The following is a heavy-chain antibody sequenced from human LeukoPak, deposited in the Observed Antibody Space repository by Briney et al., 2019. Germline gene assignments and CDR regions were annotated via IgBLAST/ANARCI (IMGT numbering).Heavy chain of an antibody. D-gene: IGHD2-15*01. CDR2: IRTKANSYTT. CDR3: AIVSSFDY. V-gene: IGHV3-72*01. CDR1: GFTFSDHY. J-gene: IGHJ4*02. Sequence: SLRLSCAASGFTFSDHYMDWVRQAPGKGLEWVGRIRTKANSYTTEYAASVKGRFTISRDDSKNSLYLQMNSLKTEDTAVYYCAIVSSFDYWGQGTLVTVSS.